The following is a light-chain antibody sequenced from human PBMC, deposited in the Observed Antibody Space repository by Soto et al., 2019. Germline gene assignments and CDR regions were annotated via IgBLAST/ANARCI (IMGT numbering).Light chain of an antibody. Sequence: DIQMTQSPSTLAASVRGRVTITCRASQSISMFLAWYQQKPGKAPKLLIYDASNSESGVPSRFSGSGSGTDFTLTISSLQAEDVAVYYCQQYGSSPPTFGQGTKVDIK. V-gene: IGKV1-5*01. J-gene: IGKJ1*01. CDR3: QQYGSSPPT. CDR1: QSISMF. CDR2: DAS.